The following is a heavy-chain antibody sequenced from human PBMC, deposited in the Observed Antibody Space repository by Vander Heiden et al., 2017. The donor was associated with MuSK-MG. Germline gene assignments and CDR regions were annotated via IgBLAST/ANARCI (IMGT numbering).Heavy chain of an antibody. V-gene: IGHV3-30*18. J-gene: IGHJ4*02. CDR2: ILDDGSNE. CDR1: GFTFSTYD. Sequence: QVQLVESGGGVAQPGTSLRLSCAASGFTFSTYDMHWVRQAPGKGLEWVADILDDGSNEFYVDSVRGRFTISRDNSKNTLFLQMNSLRDEDTAVYYCAKGRRYYDSSGYFRLWGQGTLGSVSS. CDR3: AKGRRYYDSSGYFRL. D-gene: IGHD3-22*01.